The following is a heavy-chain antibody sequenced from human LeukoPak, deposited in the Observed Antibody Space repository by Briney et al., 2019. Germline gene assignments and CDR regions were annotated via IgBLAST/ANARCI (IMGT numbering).Heavy chain of an antibody. CDR2: ISYDGSNK. V-gene: IGHV3-30*18. D-gene: IGHD4-17*01. CDR3: AKDRGARVRSIDY. J-gene: IGHJ4*02. CDR1: GFTFSSYG. Sequence: GRSLRLSCAASGFTFSSYGMHWVRQAPGKGLEWVAVISYDGSNKYYADSVKGRFTISGDNSKNTLYLQMNSLRAEDTAVYYCAKDRGARVRSIDYWGQGTLVTVSS.